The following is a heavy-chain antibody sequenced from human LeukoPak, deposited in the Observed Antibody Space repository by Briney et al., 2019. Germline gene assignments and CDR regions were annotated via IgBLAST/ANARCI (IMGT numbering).Heavy chain of an antibody. D-gene: IGHD2-15*01. J-gene: IGHJ4*02. CDR2: IYTSGST. V-gene: IGHV4-61*02. Sequence: SETLSLTCTVSGGSISSGSYYWSWIRQPAGKGLEWIGRIYTSGSTNYNPSLKSRVTISVDTSKNQFSLKLSSVTAADTAVYYCARVLTRKLYCSGGSCYSGYFDYWGQGTLVTVSS. CDR1: GGSISSGSYY. CDR3: ARVLTRKLYCSGGSCYSGYFDY.